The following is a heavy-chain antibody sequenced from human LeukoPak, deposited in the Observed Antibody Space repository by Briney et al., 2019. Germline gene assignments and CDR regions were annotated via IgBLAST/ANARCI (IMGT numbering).Heavy chain of an antibody. Sequence: KSSETLSLTCTVSGYSISSSYYWGWIRQPPGKGLEWIGSIYYSGSTYYNPSLKSRVTISVDTSKNQFSLELSSVTAADTAVYYCARDSPFSYNWNAIDYWGQGTLVTVSS. D-gene: IGHD1-1*01. V-gene: IGHV4-38-2*02. CDR1: GYSISSSYY. J-gene: IGHJ4*02. CDR3: ARDSPFSYNWNAIDY. CDR2: IYYSGST.